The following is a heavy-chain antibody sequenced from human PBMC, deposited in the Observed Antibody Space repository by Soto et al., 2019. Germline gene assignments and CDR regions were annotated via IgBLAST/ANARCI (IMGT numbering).Heavy chain of an antibody. Sequence: GGSLRLSCAASGFTFSSYAMHWVRQAPGKGLEWVAVISYDGSNKYYADSVKGRFTISRDNSKNTLYLQMNSLRAEDTAVYYCXRDSYSSSWHPRNWFDPWGQGTLVTVSS. CDR1: GFTFSSYA. CDR3: XRDSYSSSWHPRNWFDP. J-gene: IGHJ5*02. D-gene: IGHD6-13*01. V-gene: IGHV3-30-3*01. CDR2: ISYDGSNK.